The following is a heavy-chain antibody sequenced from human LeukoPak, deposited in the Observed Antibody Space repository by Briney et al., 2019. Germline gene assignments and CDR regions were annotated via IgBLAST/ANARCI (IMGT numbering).Heavy chain of an antibody. CDR1: GGSISSSSYY. D-gene: IGHD6-13*01. Sequence: SETLSLTCTVSGGSISSSSYYWGWIRQPPGKGLEWVGSFYYSGSTYYNPSLKSRVTISVDTSKNQFSLKLSSVTAADTAVYHCARHAYYSSSWYWGQPTLPSDYWGQGTLVTVSS. CDR2: FYYSGST. J-gene: IGHJ4*02. CDR3: ARHAYYSSSWYWGQPTLPSDY. V-gene: IGHV4-39*01.